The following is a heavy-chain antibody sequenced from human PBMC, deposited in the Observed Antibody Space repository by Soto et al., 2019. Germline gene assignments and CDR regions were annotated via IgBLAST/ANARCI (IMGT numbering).Heavy chain of an antibody. CDR2: IFYTGST. CDR3: ARVKATLYRHYYFDY. J-gene: IGHJ4*02. CDR1: GGTINSGDYF. Sequence: SETLSLTCSASGGTINSGDYFWSWIRQPPGKGLEWIGSIFYTGSTYYSPSLKSRASMSMDTSKKLFSLRLRSLTAADTAVYFCARVKATLYRHYYFDYWGQGTLVTVSS. D-gene: IGHD5-12*01. V-gene: IGHV4-30-4*01.